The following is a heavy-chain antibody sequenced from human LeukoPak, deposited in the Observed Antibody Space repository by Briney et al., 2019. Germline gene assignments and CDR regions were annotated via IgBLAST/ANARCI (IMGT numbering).Heavy chain of an antibody. V-gene: IGHV4-59*01. CDR2: IYYSGST. CDR3: ARTTEDCSSTSCYQYWFDP. D-gene: IGHD2-2*01. Sequence: SETLSLTCAVYGGSFSGYYWSWIRQPPGKGLEWIGYIYYSGSTSYNPSLKSRVTMSVDTSKKQISLKVRSVTAADTAVYYCARTTEDCSSTSCYQYWFDPWGQGTLVTVSS. J-gene: IGHJ5*02. CDR1: GGSFSGYY.